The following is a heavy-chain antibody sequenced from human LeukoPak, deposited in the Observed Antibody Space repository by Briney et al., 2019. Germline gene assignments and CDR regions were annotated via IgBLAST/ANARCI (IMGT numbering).Heavy chain of an antibody. Sequence: PGRSLRLSCAASGFTFSSYAMHWVRQAPGKGLEWVAVISYDGSNKYYADSVKGRFTISRDNSKNTLYLQMNSLRAGDTAVYYCARMVRFCSSTSCYRGGDYWGQGTLVTASS. CDR1: GFTFSSYA. V-gene: IGHV3-30*01. D-gene: IGHD2-2*02. CDR2: ISYDGSNK. J-gene: IGHJ4*02. CDR3: ARMVRFCSSTSCYRGGDY.